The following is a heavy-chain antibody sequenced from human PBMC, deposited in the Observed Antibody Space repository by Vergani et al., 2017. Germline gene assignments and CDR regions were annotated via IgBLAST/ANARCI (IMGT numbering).Heavy chain of an antibody. CDR2: FDPEDGET. V-gene: IGHV1-24*01. CDR1: GYTLTELS. CDR3: ATEMVGGSDSSGGYWFDY. J-gene: IGHJ4*02. Sequence: QVQLVQSGAEVKKPGASVKVSCKVSGYTLTELSMHWVRQAPGKGLEWMGGFDPEDGETIYAQQFQGRVTMTADTSTDTAYMELSSLGSEDTAVYYCATEMVGGSDSSGGYWFDYWGQGTLVTVSS. D-gene: IGHD6-19*01.